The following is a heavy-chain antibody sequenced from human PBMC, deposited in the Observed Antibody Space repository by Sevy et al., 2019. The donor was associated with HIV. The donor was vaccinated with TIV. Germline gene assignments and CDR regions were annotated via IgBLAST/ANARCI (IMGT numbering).Heavy chain of an antibody. J-gene: IGHJ3*01. CDR3: ARDSGTYLAFDL. CDR2: IGSDGETT. Sequence: GGSLRLSCAASGFPFSSYSFYWVRQAPGKGLEYVSAIGSDGETTLYASSVKGRLTIFRDNSKNTVFLRMGRLGSVDMGVYYCARDSGTYLAFDLWGRGTMVTVSS. CDR1: GFPFSSYS. D-gene: IGHD1-26*01. V-gene: IGHV3-64*01.